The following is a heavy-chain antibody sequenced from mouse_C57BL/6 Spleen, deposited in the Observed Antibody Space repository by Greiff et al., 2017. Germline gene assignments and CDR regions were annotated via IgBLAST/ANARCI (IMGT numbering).Heavy chain of an antibody. CDR3: ARENDGLLRGYAMDY. D-gene: IGHD1-1*01. J-gene: IGHJ4*01. V-gene: IGHV1-64*01. CDR2: IHPNSGST. CDR1: GYTFTSYW. Sequence: QVQLQQSGAELVKPGASVKLSCKASGYTFTSYWMHWVKQRPGQGLEWIGMIHPNSGSTNYNEKFKSKATLTVDKSSSTAYMQLSSLTSEDSAVYYCARENDGLLRGYAMDYWGQGTSVTVSS.